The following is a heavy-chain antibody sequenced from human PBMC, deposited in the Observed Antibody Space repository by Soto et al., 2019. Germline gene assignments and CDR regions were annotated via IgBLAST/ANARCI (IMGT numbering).Heavy chain of an antibody. CDR2: IGGGGGST. D-gene: IGHD6-13*01. CDR1: GFTFNNYA. CDR3: GARYTSSWSGFDP. V-gene: IGHV3-23*01. J-gene: IGHJ5*02. Sequence: EVQLLESGGGLVQPGGSLRLSCTASGFTFNNYAMNWVRQAPGKGLEWVSVIGGGGGSTYYAASVKGRFTISRDNSKNTLYLQTSSLRADDTAVYYCGARYTSSWSGFDPWGQGTLVTVSS.